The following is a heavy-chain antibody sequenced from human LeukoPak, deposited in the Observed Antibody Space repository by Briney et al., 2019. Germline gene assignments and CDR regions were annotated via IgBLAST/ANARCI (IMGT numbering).Heavy chain of an antibody. V-gene: IGHV3-30*02. CDR3: ASQEVESDY. CDR1: GFTFSTYG. CDR2: VRYDGSKK. Sequence: GGSLRLSCAASGFTFSTYGMHWVRQAPGKGLEWVAFVRYDGSKKYYTNSVKGRFTISRDNSKNTLYLQMNSLRAEDTAVYYCASQEVESDYWGQGTLVTVSS. J-gene: IGHJ4*02. D-gene: IGHD2-2*01.